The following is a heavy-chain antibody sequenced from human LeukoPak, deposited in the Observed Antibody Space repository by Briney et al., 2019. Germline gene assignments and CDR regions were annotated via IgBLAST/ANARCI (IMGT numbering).Heavy chain of an antibody. CDR1: GITFSSSW. Sequence: PGGSLRLSCVASGITFSSSWMSWVRQAPGKGLECVAKINPDGSVKYYVDSVKGRFTVSRDNAENSLYLQMNSLRVEDTAVYYCARDQYDVRGAGPRFDFWGQGSLVTVSS. CDR3: ARDQYDVRGAGPRFDF. D-gene: IGHD3-10*02. V-gene: IGHV3-7*01. J-gene: IGHJ4*02. CDR2: INPDGSVK.